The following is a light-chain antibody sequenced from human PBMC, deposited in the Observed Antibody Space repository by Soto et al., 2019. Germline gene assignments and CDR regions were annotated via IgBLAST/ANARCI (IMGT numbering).Light chain of an antibody. CDR1: SSDVGGYDF. V-gene: IGLV2-8*01. Sequence: QSVLTQPPSASGSPGHSVAISCTGTSSDVGGYDFVSWYQQHPGKAPRLVIYEVTKRPSGIADRFSGSKSGNTASLTVSGLQAEDEADYYCSSYAGNKHFYVFRTGTKVPGL. J-gene: IGLJ1*01. CDR2: EVT. CDR3: SSYAGNKHFYV.